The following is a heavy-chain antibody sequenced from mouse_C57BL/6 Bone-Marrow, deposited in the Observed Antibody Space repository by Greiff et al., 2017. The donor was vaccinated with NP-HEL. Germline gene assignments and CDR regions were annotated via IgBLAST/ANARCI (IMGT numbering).Heavy chain of an antibody. CDR2: ISNLAYSI. CDR3: ARNWERGFDY. J-gene: IGHJ2*01. D-gene: IGHD4-1*01. V-gene: IGHV5-15*01. Sequence: EVHLVESGGGLVQPGGSLKLSCAASGFTFSDYGMAWVRQAPRQGPEWVAFISNLAYSIYYADTVTGRFTISRENAKNTLYLEMSSLRSEDTAMYYCARNWERGFDYWGQGTTLTVSS. CDR1: GFTFSDYG.